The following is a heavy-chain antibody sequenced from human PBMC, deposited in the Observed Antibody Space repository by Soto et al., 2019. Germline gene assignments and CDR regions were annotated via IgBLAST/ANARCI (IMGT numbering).Heavy chain of an antibody. CDR2: IYYSGNT. J-gene: IGHJ4*02. Sequence: SETLSLTCTVSSGSISSNSYYWGWIRQSPGKGLEWIGSIYYSGNTYYNPSLKSRVTISVDTSKNQFSLKLSSVTAAGTAVYYCARSQTTVTSYDYWGQGTLVT. D-gene: IGHD4-17*01. CDR3: ARSQTTVTSYDY. CDR1: SGSISSNSYY. V-gene: IGHV4-39*07.